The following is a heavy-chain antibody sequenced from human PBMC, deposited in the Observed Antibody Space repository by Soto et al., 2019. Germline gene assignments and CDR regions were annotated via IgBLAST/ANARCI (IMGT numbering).Heavy chain of an antibody. D-gene: IGHD3-22*01. J-gene: IGHJ4*02. V-gene: IGHV3-21*01. CDR3: VGDYYDSSGYYLFDY. Sequence: GGSLRLSCAASGFTFCSYSMNWVRQAPGKGLEWVSSISSSSSYIYYADSVKGRFTISRDNAKNSLYLQMNSLRAEDTAVYYCVGDYYDSSGYYLFDYWGQGTLVTVSS. CDR1: GFTFCSYS. CDR2: ISSSSSYI.